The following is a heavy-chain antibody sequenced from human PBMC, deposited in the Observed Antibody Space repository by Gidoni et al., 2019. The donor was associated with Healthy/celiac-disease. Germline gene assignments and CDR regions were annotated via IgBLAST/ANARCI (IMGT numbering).Heavy chain of an antibody. Sequence: EVQLVEPGGGLVQPGGSLRLSCAASGFTFSSYWMSWHRQAPGKGLGRVANIKQDGSEKYYVDSVKGRFTISRDNAKNSLYLQMNSMRAEDTAVYYCARDKGREADYYDSSGSPFASDAFDIWGQGTMVTVSS. J-gene: IGHJ3*02. D-gene: IGHD3-22*01. V-gene: IGHV3-7*03. CDR1: GFTFSSYW. CDR3: ARDKGREADYYDSSGSPFASDAFDI. CDR2: IKQDGSEK.